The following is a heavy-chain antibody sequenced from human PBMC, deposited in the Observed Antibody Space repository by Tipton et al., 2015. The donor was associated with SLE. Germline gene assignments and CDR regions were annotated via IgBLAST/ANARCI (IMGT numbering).Heavy chain of an antibody. CDR2: ISGSGGST. Sequence: GSLRLSCAASGFTFSNYWMSWVRQAPGKGLQWVSGISGSGGSTHYADSVKGRFTISRDNSKNTLYLQVNSLKFEDTAVYYCAKRSAAVAAPFDYWGQGTLVTVSS. CDR1: GFTFSNYW. CDR3: AKRSAAVAAPFDY. V-gene: IGHV3-23*01. D-gene: IGHD6-19*01. J-gene: IGHJ4*02.